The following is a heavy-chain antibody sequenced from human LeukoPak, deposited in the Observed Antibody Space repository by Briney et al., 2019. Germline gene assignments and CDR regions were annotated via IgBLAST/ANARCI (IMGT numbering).Heavy chain of an antibody. J-gene: IGHJ4*02. Sequence: PSETLSLTCAVYGGSFSGYYWSWIRQPPGKGLEWIGEINHSGSTNYNPSLKSRVTISVDTSKNQFSLKLSSVTAADTAVYYCGGGGGGFYFDYWGQGTLVTVSS. CDR1: GGSFSGYY. CDR2: INHSGST. V-gene: IGHV4-34*01. D-gene: IGHD3-16*01. CDR3: GGGGGGFYFDY.